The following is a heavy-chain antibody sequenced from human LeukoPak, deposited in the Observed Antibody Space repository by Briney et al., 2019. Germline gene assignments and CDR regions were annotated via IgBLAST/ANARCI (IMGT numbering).Heavy chain of an antibody. V-gene: IGHV3-48*03. CDR1: GFTFSSYE. J-gene: IGHJ6*04. CDR2: ISSSGSTI. CDR3: AELDITMIGGV. Sequence: PRGSLRLSCAASGFTFSSYEMNWVRQAPGKGLEWVSYISSSGSTIYYADSVKGRFTISRDNAKNSLCLQMNSLRAEDTAVYYCAELDITMIGGVWGKGTTVTISS. D-gene: IGHD3-10*02.